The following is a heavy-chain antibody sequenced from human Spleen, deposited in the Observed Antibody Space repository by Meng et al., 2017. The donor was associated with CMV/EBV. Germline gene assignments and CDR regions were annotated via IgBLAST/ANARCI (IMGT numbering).Heavy chain of an antibody. CDR1: YNFTNYW. CDR2: IYPGDSDT. J-gene: IGHJ4*02. V-gene: IGHV5-51*01. Sequence: YNFTNYWIGWVRQMPGKGLEWMGIIYPGDSDTRYSPSFQGQVTISADKSISTAYLQWSSLKASDTAMYYCARRTGCSSTSCYYFDYWGRGTLVTVSS. CDR3: ARRTGCSSTSCYYFDY. D-gene: IGHD2-2*01.